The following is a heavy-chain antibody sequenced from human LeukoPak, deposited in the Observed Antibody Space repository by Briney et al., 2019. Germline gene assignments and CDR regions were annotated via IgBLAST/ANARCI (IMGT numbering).Heavy chain of an antibody. D-gene: IGHD2-8*01. Sequence: ASVKVSCKASGYTFTSYDINWVRQATGQGLEWMGWMNPNSGNTGYAQKFQGRVTMTRNTSISTAYMELSSLRSEDTAVYYRAKRDLRNGNFDYWGQGTLVTVSS. V-gene: IGHV1-8*01. J-gene: IGHJ4*02. CDR1: GYTFTSYD. CDR2: MNPNSGNT. CDR3: AKRDLRNGNFDY.